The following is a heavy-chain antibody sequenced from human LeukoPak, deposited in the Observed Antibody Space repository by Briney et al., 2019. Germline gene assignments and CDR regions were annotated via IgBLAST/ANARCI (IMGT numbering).Heavy chain of an antibody. Sequence: PGGSLRLSCAASGFDFDNCWMTWVRQAPGKGLEWVANMNQDGSEQYYVDSVKGRFTISRDNGKKSLYLQMNSLRAEDTAVYYCSRGQGCAYWGQGTLVTVSS. J-gene: IGHJ4*02. D-gene: IGHD2-8*01. CDR3: SRGQGCAY. CDR1: GFDFDNCW. V-gene: IGHV3-7*04. CDR2: MNQDGSEQ.